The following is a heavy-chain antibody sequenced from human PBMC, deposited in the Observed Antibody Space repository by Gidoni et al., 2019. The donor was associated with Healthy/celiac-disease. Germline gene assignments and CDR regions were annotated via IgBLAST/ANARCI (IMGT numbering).Heavy chain of an antibody. CDR1: GGSISSSSYY. V-gene: IGHV4-39*01. D-gene: IGHD3-3*01. CDR3: ARERFLEWYADDYNWFDP. Sequence: QLQLQESGPGLVKPSETLSLTCTVSGGSISSSSYYWGWIRQPPGKGLEGIGSIYYSGSTYYNPSLKSRVTISVDTSKNQFSLKLSSVTAADTAVYYCARERFLEWYADDYNWFDPWGQGTLVTVCS. CDR2: IYYSGST. J-gene: IGHJ5*02.